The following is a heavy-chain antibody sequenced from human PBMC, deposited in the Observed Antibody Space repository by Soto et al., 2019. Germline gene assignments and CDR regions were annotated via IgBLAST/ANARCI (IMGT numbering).Heavy chain of an antibody. CDR3: ARQESDFWSGYYTGPYYYYGMEV. Sequence: SHTLSLTCAISGDSVSSNSAAWNWIRQSPSRGLEWLGRTYYRSKWYNDYAVSVKSRITINPDTSKNQFSLQLNSVTPEDTAVYYCARQESDFWSGYYTGPYYYYGMEVWGQGTKVTVSS. CDR2: TYYRSKWYN. D-gene: IGHD3-3*01. V-gene: IGHV6-1*01. CDR1: GDSVSSNSAA. J-gene: IGHJ6*02.